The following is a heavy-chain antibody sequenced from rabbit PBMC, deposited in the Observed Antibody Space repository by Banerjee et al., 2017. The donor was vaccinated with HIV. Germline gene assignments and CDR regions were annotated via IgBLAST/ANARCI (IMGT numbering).Heavy chain of an antibody. J-gene: IGHJ4*01. CDR3: AREVAHSYYLFNL. Sequence: QEQLEESGGDLVKPGASLTLTCTASGFDFSSDYFMNWVRQAPGKGLEWIALIGTSSGSTYYASWAKGRFTISKTSSTTVTLQMTSLTAADTATYFCAREVAHSYYLFNLWGPGTLVTVS. CDR2: IGTSSGST. CDR1: GFDFSSDYF. D-gene: IGHD8-1*01. V-gene: IGHV1S45*01.